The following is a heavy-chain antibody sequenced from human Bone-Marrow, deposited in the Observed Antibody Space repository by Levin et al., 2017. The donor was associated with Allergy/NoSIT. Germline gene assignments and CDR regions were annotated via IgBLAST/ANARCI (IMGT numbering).Heavy chain of an antibody. V-gene: IGHV4-4*02. Sequence: PSETLSLTCAISGGSISNSNWWHWVRQPPGKGLEWIGEVSHSGSTTYTPSLERRVTISANNSKNQFSLRLNFVTAADTAVYYCARGRVYSSGWFLSTLSVFDYWGQGILVSVSS. J-gene: IGHJ4*02. CDR3: ARGRVYSSGWFLSTLSVFDY. D-gene: IGHD6-19*01. CDR2: VSHSGST. CDR1: GGSISNSNW.